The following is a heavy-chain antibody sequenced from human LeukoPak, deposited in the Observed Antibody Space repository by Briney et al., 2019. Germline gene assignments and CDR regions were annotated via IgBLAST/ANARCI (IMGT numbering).Heavy chain of an antibody. D-gene: IGHD6-19*01. CDR2: ISAYNGNT. J-gene: IGHJ5*02. V-gene: IGHV1-18*01. CDR1: GYTFTSYG. CDR3: ARAGGGYIAVADKDPRFDP. Sequence: GASVKVSCKASGYTFTSYGISWVLQAPGHGLEWMGWISAYNGNTNYAQKLQGRVTMTTDTSTSTAYMELRSLRSDDTAVYYCARAGGGYIAVADKDPRFDPWGQGTLVTVSS.